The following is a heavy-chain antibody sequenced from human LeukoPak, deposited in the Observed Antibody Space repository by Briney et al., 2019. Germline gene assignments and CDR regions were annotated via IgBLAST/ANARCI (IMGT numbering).Heavy chain of an antibody. CDR2: IDYSGTT. Sequence: SETLSLTCTVSGDSISNYYWNWIRQPPGKGLEWIGYIDYSGTTNYNPSLRSRVTISIDTSKNHFSLKLTSMTAADTAVYYCARRMAMTSWGRENWLDPWGQGTLVTVSS. CDR3: ARRMAMTSWGRENWLDP. J-gene: IGHJ5*02. CDR1: GDSISNYY. V-gene: IGHV4-59*01. D-gene: IGHD3-16*01.